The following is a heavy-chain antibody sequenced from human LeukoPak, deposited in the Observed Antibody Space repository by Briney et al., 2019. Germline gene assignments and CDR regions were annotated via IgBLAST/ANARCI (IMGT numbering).Heavy chain of an antibody. D-gene: IGHD3-22*01. Sequence: SETLSPTCAVYGGSFSGYYWSWIRQPPGKGLEWIGEINHSGSTNYNPSLKSRVTISVDTSKKQFSLKLSSVTAADTAVYYCVTYYFDSSGPKKNYWGQGTLVTVSS. CDR3: VTYYFDSSGPKKNY. CDR1: GGSFSGYY. V-gene: IGHV4-34*01. J-gene: IGHJ4*02. CDR2: INHSGST.